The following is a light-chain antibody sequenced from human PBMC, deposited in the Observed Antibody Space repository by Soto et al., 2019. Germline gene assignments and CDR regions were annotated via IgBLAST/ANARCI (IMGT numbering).Light chain of an antibody. CDR1: QSVGSF. V-gene: IGKV3-11*01. CDR3: QQRNSWPPTVT. Sequence: IVLTQSPGTLSLSPGERATLSCRASQSVGSFLAWYQQKPGQAPRLLIYATSIRSTGIPARFSGIGSGTDFTLTISSLEPEDFAVYYCQQRNSWPPTVTFGQGKRLEIK. J-gene: IGKJ5*01. CDR2: ATS.